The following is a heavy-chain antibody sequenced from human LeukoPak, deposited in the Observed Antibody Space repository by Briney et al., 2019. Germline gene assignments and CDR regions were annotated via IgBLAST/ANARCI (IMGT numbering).Heavy chain of an antibody. CDR3: AKDRSSGRRNPFDY. J-gene: IGHJ4*02. V-gene: IGHV3-30*18. Sequence: GGSLRLSCAASGFTFSSYGMHWVRQAPGKGLEWVAVISYDGSNKYYADSVKGRFTISRDNSKNTLYLQMNSLRAEDTAVYYCAKDRSSGRRNPFDYWGQGTLVTVSS. D-gene: IGHD6-19*01. CDR1: GFTFSSYG. CDR2: ISYDGSNK.